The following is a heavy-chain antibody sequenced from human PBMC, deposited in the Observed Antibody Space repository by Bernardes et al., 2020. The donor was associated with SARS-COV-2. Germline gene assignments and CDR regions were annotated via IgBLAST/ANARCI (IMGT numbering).Heavy chain of an antibody. CDR3: ATPYYDSSGYFGGLNY. CDR2: FDPEDGET. J-gene: IGHJ4*02. Sequence: ASVKVSCKVSGYTLTELSMHWVRQAPGKGLEWMGGFDPEDGETIYAQKFQGRVTMTEYTSTDTAYMELSSLRSEDTAVYYCATPYYDSSGYFGGLNYWGQGTLVTVSS. D-gene: IGHD3-22*01. V-gene: IGHV1-24*01. CDR1: GYTLTELS.